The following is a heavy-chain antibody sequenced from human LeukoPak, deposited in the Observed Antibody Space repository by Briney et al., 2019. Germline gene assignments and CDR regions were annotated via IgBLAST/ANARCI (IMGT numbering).Heavy chain of an antibody. CDR2: INAGNGNT. V-gene: IGHV1-3*01. D-gene: IGHD4-17*01. Sequence: GASVKVSCKASGYTFTSYAMHWVRQAPGQRLEWMGWINAGNGNTNYSQKFQGRVTITRDTSASTAYMELSSLRSEDTAVYYCARDLGDYGDAGGAFDIWGQGTMVTVSS. CDR1: GYTFTSYA. J-gene: IGHJ3*02. CDR3: ARDLGDYGDAGGAFDI.